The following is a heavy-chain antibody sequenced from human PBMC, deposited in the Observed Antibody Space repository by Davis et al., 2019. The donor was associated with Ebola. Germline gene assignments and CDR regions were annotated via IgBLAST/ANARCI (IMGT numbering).Heavy chain of an antibody. D-gene: IGHD1-20*01. Sequence: ASVKVSCKASGYTFTSYYMHWVRQAPGQGLEWMGIINPSGGSTSYAQKFQGRVTITADKSTSTAYMELSSLRSEDTAVYYCARVTGQTTLSEADVWGQGTTVTVSS. CDR3: ARVTGQTTLSEADV. CDR2: INPSGGST. V-gene: IGHV1-46*01. CDR1: GYTFTSYY. J-gene: IGHJ6*02.